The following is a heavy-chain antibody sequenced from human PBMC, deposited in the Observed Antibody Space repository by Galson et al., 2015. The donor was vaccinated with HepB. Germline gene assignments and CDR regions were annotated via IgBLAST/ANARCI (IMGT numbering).Heavy chain of an antibody. CDR3: ARGGKGIAVAGIGYYFDY. D-gene: IGHD6-19*01. J-gene: IGHJ4*02. CDR2: IIPIFGTA. Sequence: SVKVSCKASGGTFSSYAISWVRQAPGQGLEWMGGIIPIFGTANYAQKFQGGVTITADESTSTAYMELSSLRSEDTAVYYCARGGKGIAVAGIGYYFDYWGQGTLVTVSS. CDR1: GGTFSSYA. V-gene: IGHV1-69*13.